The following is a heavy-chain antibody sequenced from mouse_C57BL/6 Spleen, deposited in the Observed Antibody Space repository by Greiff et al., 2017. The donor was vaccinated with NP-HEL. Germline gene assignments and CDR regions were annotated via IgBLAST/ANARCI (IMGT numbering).Heavy chain of an antibody. CDR3: APYYYGSSYGAMDY. J-gene: IGHJ4*01. CDR1: GYTFTSYW. Sequence: QVQLQQPGAELVRPGTSVKLSCKASGYTFTSYWMHWVKQRPGQGLEWIGVIDPSDSYTNYNQKFKGKATLTVDTSSSTAYMQLSSLTSEDSAVYYCAPYYYGSSYGAMDYWGQGTSVTVSS. CDR2: IDPSDSYT. D-gene: IGHD1-1*01. V-gene: IGHV1-59*01.